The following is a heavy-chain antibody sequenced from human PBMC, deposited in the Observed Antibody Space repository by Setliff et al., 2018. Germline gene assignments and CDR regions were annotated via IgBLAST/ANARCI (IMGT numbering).Heavy chain of an antibody. Sequence: SETLSLTCSVSGGSISTYHWSWIRQPPEKGLEWIAYIHYSGSTNQNPSLKSRVTISVDTSKNQFSLKLNSLTAEDTAFYYCARGPNDGYNYHFDYWGQGTLVTVSS. CDR3: ARGPNDGYNYHFDY. J-gene: IGHJ4*02. V-gene: IGHV4-59*12. CDR2: IHYSGST. D-gene: IGHD5-12*01. CDR1: GGSISTYH.